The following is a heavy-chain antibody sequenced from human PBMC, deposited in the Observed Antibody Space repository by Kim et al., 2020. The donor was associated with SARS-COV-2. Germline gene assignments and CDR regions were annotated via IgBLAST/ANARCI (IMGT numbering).Heavy chain of an antibody. J-gene: IGHJ4*02. D-gene: IGHD6-13*01. Sequence: DSRKGRFTISRDNSKNPLYLQMNSLRAEDTAVYYCAKGHRSSWYEPLDYWGQGTLVTVSS. V-gene: IGHV3-23*01. CDR3: AKGHRSSWYEPLDY.